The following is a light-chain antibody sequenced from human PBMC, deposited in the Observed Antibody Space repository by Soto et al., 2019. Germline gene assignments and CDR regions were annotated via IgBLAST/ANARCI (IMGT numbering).Light chain of an antibody. V-gene: IGKV1-5*03. CDR3: QQYNTYPWT. CDR1: QSITSW. CDR2: KAS. J-gene: IGKJ1*01. Sequence: DIPMTQSPSTLSASVGDRVTITCRASQSITSWLAWYQQKPGTAPKLLIFKASSLEGGVPSRFSGSGSGTEFTLTISSLQPDDFATYYCQQYNTYPWTFGQGTRVEIK.